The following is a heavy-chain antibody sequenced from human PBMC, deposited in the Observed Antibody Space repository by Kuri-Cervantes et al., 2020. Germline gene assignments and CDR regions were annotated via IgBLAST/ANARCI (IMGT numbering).Heavy chain of an antibody. CDR2: INHSGST. CDR3: ARDDDGYDI. CDR1: GGSFSGYY. V-gene: IGHV4-34*01. Sequence: SETLSLTCAVYGGSFSGYYWSWIRQPPGKGLEWIGEINHSGSTNYNPSLKSRVTISVDTSKNQFSLKLSSVTAADTALYFCARDDDGYDIWGQGTMVTVSS. J-gene: IGHJ3*02.